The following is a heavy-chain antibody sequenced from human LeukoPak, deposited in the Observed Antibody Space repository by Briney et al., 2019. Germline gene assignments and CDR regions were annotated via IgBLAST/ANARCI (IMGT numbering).Heavy chain of an antibody. CDR3: ARSQSSSLIDY. D-gene: IGHD6-13*01. V-gene: IGHV3-33*01. CDR1: GFSFSAYG. J-gene: IGHJ4*02. CDR2: IWYDGSSK. Sequence: PGGALRLSCAASGFSFSAYGVHCVRQAPGKGLEWVAVIWYDGSSKDYADSVKGRFTLSRDNSKNTLYLQMNSLTVEDTAVYYCARSQSSSLIDYWGQGTLVTVSS.